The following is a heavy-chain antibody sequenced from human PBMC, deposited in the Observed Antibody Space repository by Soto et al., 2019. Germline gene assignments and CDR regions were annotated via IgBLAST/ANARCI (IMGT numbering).Heavy chain of an antibody. V-gene: IGHV4-59*01. CDR3: ARGRVSGGSSYFDY. CDR2: IYYSGST. D-gene: IGHD2-15*01. J-gene: IGHJ4*02. CDR1: GGSISSYY. Sequence: LSLTCTVSGGSISSYYWSWIRQPPGMGLEWIGYIYYSGSTNYNPSLKSRVTISVDTSKNQFSLKLRSVTAADMAVYYCARGRVSGGSSYFDYWGQGTLVTVSS.